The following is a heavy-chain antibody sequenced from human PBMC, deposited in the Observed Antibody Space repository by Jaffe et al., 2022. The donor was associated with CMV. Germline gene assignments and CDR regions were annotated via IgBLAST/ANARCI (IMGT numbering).Heavy chain of an antibody. CDR3: ARETIKIAYYDILTGYKGNGAFDI. V-gene: IGHV3-48*02. CDR1: GFTFSSYS. J-gene: IGHJ3*02. Sequence: EVQLVESGGGLVQPGGSLRLSCAASGFTFSSYSMNWVRQAPGKGLEWVSYISSSSSTIYYADSVKGRFTISRDNAKNSLYLQMNSLRDEDTAVYYCARETIKIAYYDILTGYKGNGAFDIWGQGTMVTVSS. D-gene: IGHD3-9*01. CDR2: ISSSSSTI.